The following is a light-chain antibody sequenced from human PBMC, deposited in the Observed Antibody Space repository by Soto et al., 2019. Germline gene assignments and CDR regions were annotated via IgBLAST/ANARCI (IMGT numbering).Light chain of an antibody. CDR2: AAS. CDR3: QQSYSTPLT. J-gene: IGKJ4*01. V-gene: IGKV1-39*01. Sequence: DIQLTQSQYSLSASVGDRVPLTCLASQSISSYLNWYQQKPGKAPKLLIYAASSLQSGVPSRFSGSGSGTDFTLTISSLQPEDFATYYCQQSYSTPLTFGGGTKVDIK. CDR1: QSISSY.